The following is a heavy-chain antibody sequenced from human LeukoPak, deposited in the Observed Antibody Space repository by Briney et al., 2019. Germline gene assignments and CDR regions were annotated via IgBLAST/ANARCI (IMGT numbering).Heavy chain of an antibody. CDR2: INPNSGGT. CDR1: GYTFTGYY. Sequence: ASVKVSCKASGYTFTGYYMHWVRQAPGQGLEWMGWINPNSGGTNYAQKFQGRVTMTRDTSISTAYMELSGLRSDDTAVYYCARDLLYGSGSYYDYWGQGTLVTVSS. J-gene: IGHJ4*02. D-gene: IGHD3-10*01. V-gene: IGHV1-2*02. CDR3: ARDLLYGSGSYYDY.